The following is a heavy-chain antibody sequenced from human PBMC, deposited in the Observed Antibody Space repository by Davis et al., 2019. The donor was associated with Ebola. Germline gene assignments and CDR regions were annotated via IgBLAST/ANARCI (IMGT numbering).Heavy chain of an antibody. V-gene: IGHV3-53*01. CDR2: IYSGGST. CDR3: ASESIVRATIFYYYGIDV. J-gene: IGHJ6*02. D-gene: IGHD1-26*01. Sequence: GESLKISCAASVFTVSSNYMRWVRQAPGKGLEWVSVIYSGGSTYYADSVKGRFTISRDNSKNTLYLQMNSLRAEDTAVYYCASESIVRATIFYYYGIDVWGQGTTVTVSS. CDR1: VFTVSSNY.